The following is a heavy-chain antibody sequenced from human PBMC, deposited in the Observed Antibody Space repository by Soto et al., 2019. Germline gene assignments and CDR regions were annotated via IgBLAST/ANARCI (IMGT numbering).Heavy chain of an antibody. CDR1: GFTFSNAW. V-gene: IGHV3-15*07. CDR3: TTDPGRVLLWFGELGRDY. J-gene: IGHJ4*02. CDR2: IKSKTDGGTT. D-gene: IGHD3-10*01. Sequence: EVQLVESGGGLVKPGGSLRLSCAASGFTFSNAWMNWVRQAPGKGLEWVGRIKSKTDGGTTDYAAPVKGRFTISRDDSKNTLYLQMNSLKTEDTAVYYCTTDPGRVLLWFGELGRDYWGQGTLVTVSS.